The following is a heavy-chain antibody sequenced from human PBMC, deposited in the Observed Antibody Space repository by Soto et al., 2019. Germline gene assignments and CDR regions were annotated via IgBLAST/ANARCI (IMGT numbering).Heavy chain of an antibody. CDR1: GFTFSRYW. Sequence: VQLVESGGGLGQPGGSLRLSCAASGFTFSRYWMSWVRQAPGKGLEWVANIKQDGFEKYYVDSVKERFTISRDNAKNSLFLQMNSLSADDSAVYYCARGDYPFPYYHYGLDVWGLGTTVTVSS. CDR2: IKQDGFEK. V-gene: IGHV3-7*04. J-gene: IGHJ6*02. CDR3: ARGDYPFPYYHYGLDV. D-gene: IGHD4-17*01.